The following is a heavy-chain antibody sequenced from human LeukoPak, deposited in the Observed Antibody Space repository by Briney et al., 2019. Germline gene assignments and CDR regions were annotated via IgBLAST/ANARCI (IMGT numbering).Heavy chain of an antibody. CDR1: GFTFSSFA. J-gene: IGHJ6*02. CDR2: SGSGGST. V-gene: IGHV3-23*01. CDR3: AKGWSSGWYSYYYYGMDV. Sequence: GGSLRLSCAASGFTFSSFAMRWVRPAQGMGLEWGSSGSGGSTYYADSVKGRVTISRDNSKNTLYLQLSSLRAEDTAVYYCAKGWSSGWYSYYYYGMDVWGQETTLTVSS. D-gene: IGHD6-19*01.